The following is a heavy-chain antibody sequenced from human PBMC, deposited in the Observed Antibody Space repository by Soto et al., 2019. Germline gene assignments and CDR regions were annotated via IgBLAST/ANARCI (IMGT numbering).Heavy chain of an antibody. J-gene: IGHJ4*02. V-gene: IGHV1-18*01. Sequence: GASEKDSCKASVYPFTSKGISWVGQAPGQGREWMGWISAHSGNTKFAQTLQGRVTMTTDTSTTTAYMELRSLTSDDTAVYYRARDLTKSSSWPYYFDYWGQGTLVTVSS. D-gene: IGHD6-13*01. CDR1: VYPFTSKG. CDR2: ISAHSGNT. CDR3: ARDLTKSSSWPYYFDY.